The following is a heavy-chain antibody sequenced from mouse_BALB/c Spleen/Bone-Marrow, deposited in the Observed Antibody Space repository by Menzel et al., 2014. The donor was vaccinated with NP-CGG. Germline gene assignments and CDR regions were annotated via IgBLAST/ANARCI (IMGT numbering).Heavy chain of an antibody. CDR1: GFSLTNYG. Sequence: VKLVESGPGLVAPSQSLPITCTVSGFSLTNYGISWVRQPPGKGLEWLGVIWGDGSTNYHSALISRLSISKDNSKSQVLLKLNSLRTDDTATYYCRGGPWFARWGRGTLVTVPA. V-gene: IGHV2-3*01. CDR2: IWGDGST. CDR3: RGGPWFAR. D-gene: IGHD3-3*01. J-gene: IGHJ3*01.